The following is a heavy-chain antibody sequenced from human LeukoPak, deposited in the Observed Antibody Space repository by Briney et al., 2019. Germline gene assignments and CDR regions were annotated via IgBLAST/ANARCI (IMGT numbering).Heavy chain of an antibody. CDR3: ERGLSPCSGEFDY. CDR1: GYSISSNYY. D-gene: IGHD2-15*01. V-gene: IGHV4-38-2*02. Sequence: SETLSLTCTVSGYSISSNYYWGWIRQPPGRGLEWIGSISHNGVTYYNPSLKSRLTISVDMSKNQFSLNLRSVTAADTAVYYCERGLSPCSGEFDYWGPGTLVTVSS. J-gene: IGHJ4*02. CDR2: ISHNGVT.